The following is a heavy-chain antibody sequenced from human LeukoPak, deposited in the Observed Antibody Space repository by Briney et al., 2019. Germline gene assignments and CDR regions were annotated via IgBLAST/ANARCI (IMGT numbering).Heavy chain of an antibody. V-gene: IGHV3-53*01. D-gene: IGHD3-9*01. J-gene: IGHJ4*02. CDR3: ARSRDSLTGPFDY. CDR2: IYSGGST. CDR1: GFTVSSNY. Sequence: PGGSLRLSCAASGFTVSSNYMSWVRQAPGKGLEWVSVIYSGGSTYYADSVKGRFTISRDNSKNTLYLQMSSLRAEDTAVYYCARSRDSLTGPFDYWGQGTLVTVSS.